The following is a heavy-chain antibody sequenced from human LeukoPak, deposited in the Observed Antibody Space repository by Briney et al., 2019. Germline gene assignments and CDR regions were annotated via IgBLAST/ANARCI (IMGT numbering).Heavy chain of an antibody. Sequence: GSLRLSCEGSGFTFSNYWMGWVRQAPGKGLQWVANIKTDGSEKYYVDSVKGRFTISRDNAKNSLYLEMNSLRAEDTAMYYCARDLDTYVVLTAYDTFDIWGQGTMVTVSS. V-gene: IGHV3-7*01. CDR1: GFTFSNYW. J-gene: IGHJ3*02. CDR2: IKTDGSEK. D-gene: IGHD2-21*02. CDR3: ARDLDTYVVLTAYDTFDI.